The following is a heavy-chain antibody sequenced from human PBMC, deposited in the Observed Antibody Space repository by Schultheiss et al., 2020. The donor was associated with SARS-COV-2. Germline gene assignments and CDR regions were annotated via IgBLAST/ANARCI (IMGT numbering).Heavy chain of an antibody. V-gene: IGHV3-30*04. CDR2: ISSDGSDK. CDR3: ARDATLEWLFADPIVDWYFDL. Sequence: GESLKISCSASGFTFSSYAMAWVRQAPGKGLEWVAVISSDGSDKFYADSVKGRLTISRDNSKNTLYLQMNSLRAEDTAVYYCARDATLEWLFADPIVDWYFDLWGRGTLVTVSS. D-gene: IGHD3-3*01. J-gene: IGHJ2*01. CDR1: GFTFSSYA.